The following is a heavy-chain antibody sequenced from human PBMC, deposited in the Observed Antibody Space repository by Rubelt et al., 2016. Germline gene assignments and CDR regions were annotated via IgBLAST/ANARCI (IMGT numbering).Heavy chain of an antibody. D-gene: IGHD1-7*01. CDR3: VRAPGTTVRFGFNP. CDR2: INNDGSSI. CDR1: GFTFRNYW. J-gene: IGHJ5*02. Sequence: VESGGGLVQPGGSLRLSCAASGFTFRNYWMHWVRQVPGKGLVWVSRINNDGSSISYVDSVKGRFTMSRDNAKNTLYLQMTSLRADDTALYYCVRAPGTTVRFGFNPWGQGTLVTVSS. V-gene: IGHV3-74*01.